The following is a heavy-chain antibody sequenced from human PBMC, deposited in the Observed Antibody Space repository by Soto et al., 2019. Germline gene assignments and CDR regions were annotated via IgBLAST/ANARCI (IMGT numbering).Heavy chain of an antibody. CDR2: IKSKTDGGTT. CDR3: TTDQSSGWSEVDY. V-gene: IGHV3-15*07. J-gene: IGHJ4*02. Sequence: PGGSLRLSCAASGFTFSNAWMNWVRQAPGKGLGWVGRIKSKTDGGTTDYAAPVKGRFTISRDDSKNTLYLQMNSLKTEDTAVYYCTTDQSSGWSEVDYWGQGTLVTVSS. D-gene: IGHD6-19*01. CDR1: GFTFSNAW.